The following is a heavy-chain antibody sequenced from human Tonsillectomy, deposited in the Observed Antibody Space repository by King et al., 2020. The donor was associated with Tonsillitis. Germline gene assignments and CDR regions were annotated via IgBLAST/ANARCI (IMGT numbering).Heavy chain of an antibody. CDR3: ARGRLIAVAVSFDY. D-gene: IGHD6-19*01. CDR2: ISYDGSNK. J-gene: IGHJ4*02. Sequence: QLVQSGGGVVQTGRSLRLSCAASGFTFSSYAMHWVRQAPGKGLEWVAVISYDGSNKYYADSVKGRFTISRDNSKNTLYLQMNSLRAEDTAVYYCARGRLIAVAVSFDYWGQGTLVTVSS. CDR1: GFTFSSYA. V-gene: IGHV3-30-3*01.